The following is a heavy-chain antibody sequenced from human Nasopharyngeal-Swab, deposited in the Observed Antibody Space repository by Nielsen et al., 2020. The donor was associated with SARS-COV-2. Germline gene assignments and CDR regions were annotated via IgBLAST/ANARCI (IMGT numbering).Heavy chain of an antibody. J-gene: IGHJ5*02. D-gene: IGHD3-10*01. CDR2: IRSDGSNN. V-gene: IGHV3-30*02. CDR1: GFTLASFG. CDR3: AAYPMVRGVIKNWFDP. Sequence: GESLKISCEASGFTLASFGMHWVRQAPGKGLEWVAFIRSDGSNNYYADSVKGRFTISRDNSKNTLYLQMNSLRAEDTAVYYCAAYPMVRGVIKNWFDPWGQGTLVTVSS.